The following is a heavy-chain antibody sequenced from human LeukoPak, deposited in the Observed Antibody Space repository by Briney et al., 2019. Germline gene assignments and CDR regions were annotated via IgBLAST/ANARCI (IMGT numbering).Heavy chain of an antibody. Sequence: PSETLSLTCTVSGGSISSNVHYWGWIRQPPGKGLEWIGSIYYSGNTYYNPSLKSRVIVSVDTSKNQFSLKLSSVTAADTAVYYCARYGDYAKRMDAFDIWGQGTMVTVSS. CDR3: ARYGDYAKRMDAFDI. V-gene: IGHV4-39*01. D-gene: IGHD4-17*01. CDR1: GGSISSNVHY. J-gene: IGHJ3*02. CDR2: IYYSGNT.